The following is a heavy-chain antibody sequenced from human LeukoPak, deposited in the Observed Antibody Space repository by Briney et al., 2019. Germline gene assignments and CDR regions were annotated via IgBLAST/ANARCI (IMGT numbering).Heavy chain of an antibody. CDR1: GYTFTSYG. CDR2: ISAYNGNT. J-gene: IGHJ4*02. V-gene: IGHV1-18*01. D-gene: IGHD2-2*02. CDR3: ARDQSLGYCSSTSCYNLDY. Sequence: ASVKVSCKASGYTFTSYGISWVRQAPRQGLEWMGWISAYNGNTNYAQKLQGRVTMTTDTSTSTAYMELRSLRSDDTAVYYCARDQSLGYCSSTSCYNLDYWGQGTLVTVSS.